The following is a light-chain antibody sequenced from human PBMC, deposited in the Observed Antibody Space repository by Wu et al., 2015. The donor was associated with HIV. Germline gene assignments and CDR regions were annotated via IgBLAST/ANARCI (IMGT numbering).Light chain of an antibody. Sequence: EIVLTQSPGTLSLSPGERATLSCRASQSVSSSYLAWYQQKPGQAPRLLISGASSRATGIPDRFSGSGSGTDFTLTISRLEPEDFAVYYCHQRSDWPLTFGPGTKVD. CDR1: QSVSSSY. CDR2: GAS. V-gene: IGKV3D-20*02. CDR3: HQRSDWPLT. J-gene: IGKJ3*01.